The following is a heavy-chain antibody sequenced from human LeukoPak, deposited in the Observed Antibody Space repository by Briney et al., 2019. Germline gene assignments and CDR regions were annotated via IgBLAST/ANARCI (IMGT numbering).Heavy chain of an antibody. CDR3: ARDRTVTDYGITDLDP. Sequence: GGSLRLSCAASGFTFSSYAMHRVRQAPGKGLEWVAVISYDGSNKYYADSVKGRFTISRDNSKNTLYLQMNSLRAEDTAVYYCARDRTVTDYGITDLDPWGQGTLVTVSS. CDR2: ISYDGSNK. V-gene: IGHV3-30-3*01. D-gene: IGHD4-17*01. CDR1: GFTFSSYA. J-gene: IGHJ5*02.